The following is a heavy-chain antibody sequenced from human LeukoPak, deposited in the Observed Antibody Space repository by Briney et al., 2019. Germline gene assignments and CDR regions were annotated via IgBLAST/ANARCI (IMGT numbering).Heavy chain of an antibody. CDR2: ISSGGSTT. D-gene: IGHD6-6*01. V-gene: IGHV3-11*01. CDR1: GFTFSDHY. J-gene: IGHJ4*02. CDR3: AREIAADRGFDS. Sequence: GGSLRLSCAASGFTFSDHYISWIRQAPGKGLECVSYISSGGSTTYYTDSVKGRFTISRDNGKNALYLQMNSLRAEDTAVYYCAREIAADRGFDSWGQGTLVTVSS.